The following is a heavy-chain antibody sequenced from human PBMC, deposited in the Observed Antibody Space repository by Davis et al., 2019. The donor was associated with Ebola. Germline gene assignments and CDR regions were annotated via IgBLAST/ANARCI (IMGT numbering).Heavy chain of an antibody. CDR2: INHSGST. CDR1: GGSFSGYY. CDR3: ARVGNGYRPPWAFDI. V-gene: IGHV4-34*01. Sequence: MPSETLSLTCAVYGGSFSGYYWSWIRQPPGKGLEWIGEINHSGSTNYNPSLKSRVTISVDTSKNQFSLKLSSVTAADTAVYYCARVGNGYRPPWAFDIWGQGTMVTVSS. D-gene: IGHD5-18*01. J-gene: IGHJ3*02.